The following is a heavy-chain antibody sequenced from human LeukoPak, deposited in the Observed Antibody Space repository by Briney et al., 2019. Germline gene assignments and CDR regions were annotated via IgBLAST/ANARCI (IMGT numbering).Heavy chain of an antibody. V-gene: IGHV1-18*01. Sequence: ASVKVSCKASGYTFTSYGISWVRQAPGQGLEWMGWISAYNGNTNYAQKLQGRVTMTTDTSTSTAYMELRSLRSDDTAVYYCARESGSIVDDILTGYYPSHFDYWGQGTLVTVSS. CDR3: ARESGSIVDDILTGYYPSHFDY. CDR1: GYTFTSYG. J-gene: IGHJ4*02. CDR2: ISAYNGNT. D-gene: IGHD3-9*01.